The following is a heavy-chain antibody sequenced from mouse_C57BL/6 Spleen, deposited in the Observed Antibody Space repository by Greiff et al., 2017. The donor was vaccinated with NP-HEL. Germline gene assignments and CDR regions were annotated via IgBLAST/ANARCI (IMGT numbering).Heavy chain of an antibody. J-gene: IGHJ4*01. V-gene: IGHV5-6*01. D-gene: IGHD2-4*01. CDR1: GFTFSSYG. CDR2: ISSGGSYT. CDR3: AREECDYLYAMDY. Sequence: EVQRVESGGDLVKPGGSLKLSCAASGFTFSSYGMSWVRQTPDKRLEWVATISSGGSYTYYPDSVKGRVTLSRDNAKNTLYLQMSSLKSEDTAMYYCAREECDYLYAMDYWGQGTSVTVSS.